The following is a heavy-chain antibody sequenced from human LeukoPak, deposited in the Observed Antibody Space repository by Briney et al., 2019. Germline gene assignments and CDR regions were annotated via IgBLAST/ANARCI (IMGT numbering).Heavy chain of an antibody. D-gene: IGHD6-19*01. CDR2: ISGSGGTT. CDR1: GFTFSGYA. CDR3: ANRGATSGWLDYFDY. J-gene: IGHJ4*02. V-gene: IGHV3-23*01. Sequence: QPGGSLRLSCAASGFTFSGYAMSWVRQTPGKGLEWVSAISGSGGTTYYSDSVKGRFTISRDNSKNTLYLQMNSLRAEDTAVYYCANRGATSGWLDYFDYWGQGTLVSVSS.